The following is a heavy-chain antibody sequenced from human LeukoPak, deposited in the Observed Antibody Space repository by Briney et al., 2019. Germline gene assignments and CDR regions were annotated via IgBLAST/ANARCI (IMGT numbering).Heavy chain of an antibody. CDR3: AKDRCTSSVCAYDY. V-gene: IGHV3-23*01. CDR2: IRGSGDST. Sequence: GESLKISCAASGFTFSSYGMSWVRQAPGKGLEWVSDIRGSGDSTYYADSVKGRFTISRDNSKNTLYLQMNSLRAEDTAVYYCAKDRCTSSVCAYDYWGQGTLVTVSS. D-gene: IGHD2-8*01. CDR1: GFTFSSYG. J-gene: IGHJ4*02.